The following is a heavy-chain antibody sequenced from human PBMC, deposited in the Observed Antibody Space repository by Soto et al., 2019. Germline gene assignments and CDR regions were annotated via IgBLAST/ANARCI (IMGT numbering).Heavy chain of an antibody. Sequence: GGALSLSCAASGFAFTRYSMNWVRQAAGKGLEWVSSISCTTNYIYYGDSMKGRFTISRDNAKNSLYLEMNSLRAEDTAVYYCARESEDLTSNFDYWGQGTLVTVSS. CDR2: ISCTTNYI. V-gene: IGHV3-21*06. J-gene: IGHJ4*02. CDR3: ARESEDLTSNFDY. CDR1: GFAFTRYS.